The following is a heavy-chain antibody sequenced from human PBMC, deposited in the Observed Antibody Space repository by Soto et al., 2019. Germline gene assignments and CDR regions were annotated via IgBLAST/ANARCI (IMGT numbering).Heavy chain of an antibody. CDR2: INPSGGST. Sequence: QVQLVQSGAEVKKPGASVKVSCKASGYTFTSYYMHWVRQAPGQGLEWMGIINPSGGSTSYAQKFHGRVTXXRXTXXRPVYMELSSLRSEDTAVYYCARLGEFGEFSWFDPWGQGTLVTVSS. D-gene: IGHD3-10*01. CDR1: GYTFTSYY. CDR3: ARLGEFGEFSWFDP. V-gene: IGHV1-46*03. J-gene: IGHJ5*02.